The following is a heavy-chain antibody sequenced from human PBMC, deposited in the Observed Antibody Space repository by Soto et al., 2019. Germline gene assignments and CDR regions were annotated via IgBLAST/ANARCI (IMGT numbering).Heavy chain of an antibody. CDR2: VYSGGST. Sequence: PGGSLRLSCAASQFTVSTKYMSWVRQAPGKGLEWVSVVYSGGSTYYADSVKGRFTISRDISKNTVYLQMNSLRADDTAVYYCATGVYSYGPDAFDIWGQGTMVT. CDR3: ATGVYSYGPDAFDI. D-gene: IGHD5-18*01. V-gene: IGHV3-53*01. CDR1: QFTVSTKY. J-gene: IGHJ3*02.